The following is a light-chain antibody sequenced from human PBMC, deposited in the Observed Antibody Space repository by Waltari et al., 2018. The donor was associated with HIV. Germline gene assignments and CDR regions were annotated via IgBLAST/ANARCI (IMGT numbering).Light chain of an antibody. CDR3: QSYDSSIVV. CDR1: SGSIASNY. Sequence: NFMLTQPHSVSESPGKTVTISCTRSSGSIASNYVQWYQQRPGSAPTTVIYEDNQRPPEVPDRFSGSIDSSSNSASLTISGLKTEDEADYYCQSYDSSIVVFGGGTKLTVL. CDR2: EDN. J-gene: IGLJ2*01. V-gene: IGLV6-57*04.